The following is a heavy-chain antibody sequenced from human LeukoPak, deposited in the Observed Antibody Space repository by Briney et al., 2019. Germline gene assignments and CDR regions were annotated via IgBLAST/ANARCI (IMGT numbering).Heavy chain of an antibody. D-gene: IGHD7-27*01. CDR3: ARNPPRTGDFNS. Sequence: ASVTVSCKASGGTFSSYDINWVRQATGQGLEWLGWMSPNNGDTGYAQKFRGRVTMTRDTSTNTAYMELRGLTSEDTAVYYCARNPPRTGDFNSWGQGALVTVSS. CDR1: GGTFSSYD. V-gene: IGHV1-8*02. CDR2: MSPNNGDT. J-gene: IGHJ4*02.